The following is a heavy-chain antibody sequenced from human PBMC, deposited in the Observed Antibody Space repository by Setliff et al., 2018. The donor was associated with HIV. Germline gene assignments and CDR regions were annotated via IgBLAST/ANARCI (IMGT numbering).Heavy chain of an antibody. CDR2: IWYDASKK. CDR1: GFTLSSYA. V-gene: IGHV3-33*06. J-gene: IGHJ4*02. CDR3: VKDXXXFLSRAGALDF. Sequence: PGGSLRLSCAASGFTLSSYAMTWVRPAPGKGLEWVALIWYDASKKEYAESVKGRFNILRDDSKKTVDLQMNSLRAEDPAVYYGVKDXXXFLSRAGALDFWGXGTLVTVSS. D-gene: IGHD6-6*01.